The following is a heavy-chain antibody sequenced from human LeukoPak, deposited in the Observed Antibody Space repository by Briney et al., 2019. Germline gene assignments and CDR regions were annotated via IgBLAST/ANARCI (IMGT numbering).Heavy chain of an antibody. J-gene: IGHJ6*03. Sequence: GGSLRLSCAASGFTFDDYGMSWVRQAPGKGLEWVSGINWNGGSTGYADSVKGRFTISRDNAKNSLYLQMNSLRAEDTALYYCARLPSGGPMVRVGPLAWYMDVWGKGTTVTVSS. CDR2: INWNGGST. CDR1: GFTFDDYG. V-gene: IGHV3-20*04. D-gene: IGHD3-10*01. CDR3: ARLPSGGPMVRVGPLAWYMDV.